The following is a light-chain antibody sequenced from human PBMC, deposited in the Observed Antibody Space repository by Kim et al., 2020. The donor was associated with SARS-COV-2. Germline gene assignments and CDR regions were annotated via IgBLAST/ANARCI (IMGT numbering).Light chain of an antibody. J-gene: IGLJ2*01. CDR3: SSYAGSNNVG. Sequence: GWSVPSSCTGTSSDVGGYNYVSWYQQHPGQAPKLMIYEVSKRPSGVPDRFSGSKSGNTASLTVSGLQAEDEADYYCSSYAGSNNVGFGGGTKLTVL. V-gene: IGLV2-8*01. CDR1: SSDVGGYNY. CDR2: EVS.